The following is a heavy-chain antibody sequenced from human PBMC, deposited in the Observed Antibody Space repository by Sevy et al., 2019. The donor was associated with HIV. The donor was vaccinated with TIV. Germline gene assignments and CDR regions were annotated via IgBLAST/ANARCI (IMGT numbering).Heavy chain of an antibody. Sequence: QSQTLSLTCAISGDSVSSNSAAWNWIRQSPSRGLGWLGRTYYRSKWYNDYAVSVKSRITINPDTSKNQFSLQLNSVTPEDTAVYYCARVSSSGWAGLFDYWGQGTLVTVSS. V-gene: IGHV6-1*01. CDR3: ARVSSSGWAGLFDY. D-gene: IGHD6-19*01. CDR2: TYYRSKWYN. J-gene: IGHJ4*02. CDR1: GDSVSSNSAA.